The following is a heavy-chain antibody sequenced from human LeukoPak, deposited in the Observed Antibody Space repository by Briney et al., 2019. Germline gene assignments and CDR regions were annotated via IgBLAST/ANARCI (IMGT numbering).Heavy chain of an antibody. V-gene: IGHV3-30*18. J-gene: IGHJ4*02. Sequence: PGGSLRLSCAASGFTFSSYGMHWVRQAPGKGLEWVAVISYDGSNKYYADSVKGRFTISRDNSKNTLYLQMNSLRAEDTAVYYCAKDLKIFGVVTLFDYWGQGTLVTVSS. D-gene: IGHD3-3*01. CDR2: ISYDGSNK. CDR1: GFTFSSYG. CDR3: AKDLKIFGVVTLFDY.